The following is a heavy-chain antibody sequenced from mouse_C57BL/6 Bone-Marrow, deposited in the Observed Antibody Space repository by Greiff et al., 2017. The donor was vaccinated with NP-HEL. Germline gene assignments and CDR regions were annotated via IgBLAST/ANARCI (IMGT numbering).Heavy chain of an antibody. CDR2: ISYSGST. Sequence: EVQLKESGPGLAKPSPTLSLTCSVTGYSITSDYWNWLRQFPGNKLEYMGYISYSGSTYYNPSLNSRISITPDTSTNQSYLQLNSVTTEDTATYSCERCRSHYGSSYDALDYWGQGTSVTVSS. D-gene: IGHD1-1*01. J-gene: IGHJ4*01. CDR1: GYSITSDY. CDR3: ERCRSHYGSSYDALDY. V-gene: IGHV3-8*01.